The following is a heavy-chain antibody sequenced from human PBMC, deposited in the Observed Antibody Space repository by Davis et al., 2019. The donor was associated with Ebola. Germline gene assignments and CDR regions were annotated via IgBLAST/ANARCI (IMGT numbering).Heavy chain of an antibody. CDR1: GFTFSSYS. Sequence: GESLKISCAASGFTFSSYSMNWVRQAPGKGLEWVSSISSSSSYIYYADSVKGRFTISRDNAKNSLYLQMNSLRAEDTAVYYCARHVDSYDTYYYGMDVWGQGTTVTVPS. V-gene: IGHV3-21*01. CDR3: ARHVDSYDTYYYGMDV. D-gene: IGHD3-22*01. J-gene: IGHJ6*02. CDR2: ISSSSSYI.